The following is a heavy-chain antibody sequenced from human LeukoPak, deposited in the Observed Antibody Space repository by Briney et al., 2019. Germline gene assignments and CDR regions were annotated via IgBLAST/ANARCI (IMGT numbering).Heavy chain of an antibody. D-gene: IGHD5-24*01. CDR1: GYTLTGSY. CDR2: INPNTGGT. CDR3: ASSVGYNKAGYYYYLDF. J-gene: IGHJ6*03. V-gene: IGHV1-2*02. Sequence: ASVKVSCKASGYTLTGSYMHWVRQAPGQGLEWMGWINPNTGGTNYAQKFQDRVTMTWDTSISTAYMELSSLRSDDTAVYYCASSVGYNKAGYYYYLDFWGKGTTVTVSS.